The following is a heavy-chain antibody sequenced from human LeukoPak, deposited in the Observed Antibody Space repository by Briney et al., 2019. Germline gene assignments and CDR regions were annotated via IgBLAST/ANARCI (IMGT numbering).Heavy chain of an antibody. CDR1: GFTFDDYA. CDR2: ISWNSVSI. CDR3: AKGRYYGSGRNYYYYGMDV. J-gene: IGHJ6*02. Sequence: PGRSLRLSCAASGFTFDDYAMHWVRQAPGKGLEWVSGISWNSVSIGYADSVKGRFTISRDNAKNSLYLQMNSLRAEDTALYYCAKGRYYGSGRNYYYYGMDVWGQGTTVTVSS. V-gene: IGHV3-9*01. D-gene: IGHD3-10*01.